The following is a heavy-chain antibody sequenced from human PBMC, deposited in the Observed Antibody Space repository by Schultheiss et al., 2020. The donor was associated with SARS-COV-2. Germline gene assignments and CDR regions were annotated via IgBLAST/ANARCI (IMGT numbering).Heavy chain of an antibody. D-gene: IGHD2-15*01. CDR1: GGSISSSSYY. CDR3: TRHHYCSGGSCYSGHNWFDP. J-gene: IGHJ5*02. V-gene: IGHV4-39*01. Sequence: SETLSLTCTVSGGSISSSSYYWGWIRQSPGKGLEWIGSIYYSESTYYNPSLESRITLSVDTSKNQFSLKLSSVTAADTGVYFCTRHHYCSGGSCYSGHNWFDPWGQGTLVTVSS. CDR2: IYYSEST.